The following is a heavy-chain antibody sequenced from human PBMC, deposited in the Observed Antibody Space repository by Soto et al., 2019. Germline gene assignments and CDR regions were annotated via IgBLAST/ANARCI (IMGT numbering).Heavy chain of an antibody. J-gene: IGHJ6*02. D-gene: IGHD3-22*01. Sequence: PGGSLRLSCAASGFTFRSFAMHWVRQAPGKGLECVAVISHDGSNKFYRDYLKGRFTISRDNSKNTFYLQINSLRAEDTAVYYCARDHGGYYYGHGMDVWGQGTTVTVSS. V-gene: IGHV3-30-3*01. CDR3: ARDHGGYYYGHGMDV. CDR2: ISHDGSNK. CDR1: GFTFRSFA.